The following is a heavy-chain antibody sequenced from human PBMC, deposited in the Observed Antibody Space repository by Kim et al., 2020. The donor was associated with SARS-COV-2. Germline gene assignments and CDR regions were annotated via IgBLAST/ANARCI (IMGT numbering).Heavy chain of an antibody. CDR2: IIPVFGTV. CDR1: GDNFNIYV. J-gene: IGHJ5*02. D-gene: IGHD1-1*01. V-gene: IGHV1-69*13. CDR3: AREWQLFLDP. Sequence: SVKVSCKASGDNFNIYVIAWVRQAPGHGLEWMGDIIPVFGTVNYAPKFQGRATITADESTNTAYMELGRLQSDDTAVYYCAREWQLFLDPWGQGSLVTV.